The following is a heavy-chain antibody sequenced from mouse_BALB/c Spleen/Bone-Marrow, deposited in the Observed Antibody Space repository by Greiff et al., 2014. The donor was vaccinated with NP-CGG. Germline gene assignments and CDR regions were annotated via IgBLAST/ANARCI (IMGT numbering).Heavy chain of an antibody. Sequence: DVQLVESGGGLVQPGGSLKLSCAASGFDFSRYWMSWVRQAPGKGLGWIGEINPDSSTINYTPSLKDKFIISRDNAKNTLYLQMSKVRSEDTALYYCARRDDYDGLFAYWGQGTLVTVSA. CDR2: INPDSSTI. V-gene: IGHV4-1*02. D-gene: IGHD2-4*01. J-gene: IGHJ3*01. CDR1: GFDFSRYW. CDR3: ARRDDYDGLFAY.